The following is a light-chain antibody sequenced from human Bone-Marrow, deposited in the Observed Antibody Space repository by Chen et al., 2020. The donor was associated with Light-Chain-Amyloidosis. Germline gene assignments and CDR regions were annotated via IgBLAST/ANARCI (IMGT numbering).Light chain of an antibody. J-gene: IGKJ4*01. V-gene: IGKV3-20*01. CDR1: QSISSTY. Sequence: EIVLTQSPGTLSFSPGDRATLSCRTSQSISSTYLAWYQQKPGQAPRLLIYGVSSRATGIADRFSGSGSGTDFTLTISRLEPEDFAVYYCQQYSTSPLTFGGGTKVEIK. CDR3: QQYSTSPLT. CDR2: GVS.